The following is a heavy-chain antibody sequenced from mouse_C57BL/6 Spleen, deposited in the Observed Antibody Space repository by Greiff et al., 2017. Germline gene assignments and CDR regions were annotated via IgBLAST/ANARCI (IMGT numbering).Heavy chain of an antibody. CDR1: GYTFTSYW. CDR2: IDPSDSYT. D-gene: IGHD1-1*01. CDR3: ARGFTTVVAPYFDV. V-gene: IGHV1-50*01. J-gene: IGHJ1*03. Sequence: QVHVKQPGAELVKPGASVKLSCKASGYTFTSYWMQWVKQRPGQGLEWIGEIDPSDSYTNYNQKFKGKATLTVDTSSSTAYMQLSSLTSEDSAVYYGARGFTTVVAPYFDVWGTGTTVTVSS.